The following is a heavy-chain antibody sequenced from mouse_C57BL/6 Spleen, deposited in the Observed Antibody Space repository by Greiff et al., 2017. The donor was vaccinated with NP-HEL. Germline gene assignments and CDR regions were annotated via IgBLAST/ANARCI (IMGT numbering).Heavy chain of an antibody. Sequence: VKLQQSGAELVRPGTSVKVSCKASGYAFTNYLIEWVKQRPGQGLEWIGVINPGSGGTNYNEKFKGKATLTADKSSSTAYMQLSSLTSEDSAVYFCARGGYYGSSHYFDYWGKGTTLTVSS. CDR1: GYAFTNYL. V-gene: IGHV1-54*01. CDR3: ARGGYYGSSHYFDY. D-gene: IGHD1-1*01. CDR2: INPGSGGT. J-gene: IGHJ2*01.